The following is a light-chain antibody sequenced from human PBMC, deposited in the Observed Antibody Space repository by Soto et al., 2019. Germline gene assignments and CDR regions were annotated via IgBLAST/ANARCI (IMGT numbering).Light chain of an antibody. CDR2: AAS. CDR1: HSVANNY. J-gene: IGKJ1*01. Sequence: IVLAQSPATLSLSPGERATISCRASHSVANNYLAWYQQKHGQAPRLIIFAASSRATGVPHRFSASGSGTDFTLTISRVEPEDFAVDFCQQYCGSPPWTFGQGTKVDSK. V-gene: IGKV3-20*01. CDR3: QQYCGSPPWT.